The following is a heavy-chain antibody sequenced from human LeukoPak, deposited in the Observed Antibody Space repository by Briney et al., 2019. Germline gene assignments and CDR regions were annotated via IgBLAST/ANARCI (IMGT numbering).Heavy chain of an antibody. CDR1: GFTFSSYG. V-gene: IGHV3-30*03. Sequence: GGSLRLSCAASGFTFSSYGMHWVRQAPGKGLEWVAVISYDGSNKYYADSVKGRFTISRDNSKNTLYLQMNSLRAEDTAVYYCARDALPYYYDSSGYGGVHFDYWGQGTLVTVSS. D-gene: IGHD3-22*01. CDR3: ARDALPYYYDSSGYGGVHFDY. CDR2: ISYDGSNK. J-gene: IGHJ4*02.